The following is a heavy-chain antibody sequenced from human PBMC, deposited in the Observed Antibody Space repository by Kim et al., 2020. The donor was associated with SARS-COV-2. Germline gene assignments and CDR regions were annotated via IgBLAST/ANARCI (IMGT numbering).Heavy chain of an antibody. CDR1: GFTFSSYG. J-gene: IGHJ3*02. D-gene: IGHD2-15*01. V-gene: IGHV3-33*01. Sequence: GGSLRLSCAASGFTFSSYGMHWVRQAPGKGLEWVTFIWFDGSNKYYADSVKGRFTISRDNSKNTLYLQMNSLRAEDTAVYYCARDKRRGMVAGLDAFDIWGQGTMVTVSS. CDR2: IWFDGSNK. CDR3: ARDKRRGMVAGLDAFDI.